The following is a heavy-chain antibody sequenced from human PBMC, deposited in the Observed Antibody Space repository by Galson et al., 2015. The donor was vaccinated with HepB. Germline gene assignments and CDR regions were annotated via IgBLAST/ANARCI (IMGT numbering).Heavy chain of an antibody. J-gene: IGHJ4*02. CDR2: ISTTSDNK. CDR3: TRIALSGSYWYFDY. D-gene: IGHD1-26*01. Sequence: SLRLSCAASGFTFSSYTMHWVRQAPGKGLEWISYISTTSDNKFSADSVKGRFIISRDNAKNLLYRQMNSLRAEDTAVYYCTRIALSGSYWYFDYWGQGSLVTVSS. V-gene: IGHV3-48*01. CDR1: GFTFSSYT.